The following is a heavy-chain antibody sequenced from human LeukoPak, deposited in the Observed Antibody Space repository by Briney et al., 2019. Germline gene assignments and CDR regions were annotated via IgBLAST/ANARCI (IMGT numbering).Heavy chain of an antibody. V-gene: IGHV3-7*01. CDR1: GFTFSSYW. D-gene: IGHD1-26*01. Sequence: GGSLRLSCVVSGFTFSSYWMSWVRQAPGKGLEWVANIKQDGSEKYYVDSVKGRFTMSRDNAKNSLYLQMNSPRAEDTAVYYCARVQWELRGVGSYFEYWGQGALVTVPS. CDR2: IKQDGSEK. CDR3: ARVQWELRGVGSYFEY. J-gene: IGHJ4*02.